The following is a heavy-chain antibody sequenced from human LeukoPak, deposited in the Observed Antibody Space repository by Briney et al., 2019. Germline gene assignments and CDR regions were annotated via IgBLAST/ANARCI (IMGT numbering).Heavy chain of an antibody. J-gene: IGHJ4*02. CDR2: VDPSYSYT. Sequence: GESLKISLNCSGYIFTSYWIDWVRQTPGKGLEWMGRVDPSYSYTKYSPSFQVHLTISADKSISTAYLQWSSLKASDTAMYYCARRLYSGDEAYDYWGQGTLVTVSS. CDR1: GYIFTSYW. D-gene: IGHD5-12*01. CDR3: ARRLYSGDEAYDY. V-gene: IGHV5-10-1*01.